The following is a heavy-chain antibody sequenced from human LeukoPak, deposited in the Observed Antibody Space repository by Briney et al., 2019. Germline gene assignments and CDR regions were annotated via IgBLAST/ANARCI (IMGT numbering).Heavy chain of an antibody. J-gene: IGHJ4*02. CDR2: IYSGGST. CDR3: ARERGKAPQYYFDY. V-gene: IGHV3-53*01. Sequence: AGGSLRLSCAASGFTVSSNYMSWVRQAPGKGLEWVSVIYSGGSTYYADSVKGRFTISRDNSKNTLYLQMNSLRAEDTAVYYCARERGKAPQYYFDYWGQGTLVTVSS. D-gene: IGHD3-16*01. CDR1: GFTVSSNY.